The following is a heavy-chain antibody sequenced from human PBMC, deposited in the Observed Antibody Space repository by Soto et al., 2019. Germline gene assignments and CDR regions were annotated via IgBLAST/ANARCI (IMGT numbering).Heavy chain of an antibody. CDR3: ARDWNYSLDY. V-gene: IGHV3-7*05. CDR1: GFTFSTYW. D-gene: IGHD1-1*01. J-gene: IGHJ4*02. CDR2: IKQDGTQK. Sequence: GGSLRLSCTASGFTFSTYWMSWVRQAPGKGLEWVANIKQDGTQKYYGDSVKGRFTISRDNAKTSLYLQMSSLRADDTAVYYCARDWNYSLDYWGQGTLVTVSS.